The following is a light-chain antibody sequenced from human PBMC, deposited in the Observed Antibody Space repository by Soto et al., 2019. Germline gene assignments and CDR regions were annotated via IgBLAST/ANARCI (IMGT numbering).Light chain of an antibody. CDR2: DVS. J-gene: IGLJ1*01. CDR1: SSDVGAYNY. CDR3: GSFTTSGTLV. V-gene: IGLV2-14*03. Sequence: QSVLTQPASVSGSPGQSITISCTGSSSDVGAYNYVSWYQQHPDKAPKLMIFDVSDRPSGVSSRFSASKSGNTASLTISGLQAEDEAEYYCGSFTTSGTLVFGTGTKVTVL.